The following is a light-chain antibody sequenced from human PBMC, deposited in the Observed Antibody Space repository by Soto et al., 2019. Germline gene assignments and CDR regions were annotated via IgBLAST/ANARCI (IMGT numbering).Light chain of an antibody. Sequence: EIVMTQSPATLSVSPGERATLSCRASQSVSSSLAWYQQKPGQAPRLLFYGASTRATGVPARFSGSESGTEFTLTISSLQSEDLAVYYCQQYNNWLYTFGQGTRLEIK. J-gene: IGKJ5*01. V-gene: IGKV3-15*01. CDR3: QQYNNWLYT. CDR2: GAS. CDR1: QSVSSS.